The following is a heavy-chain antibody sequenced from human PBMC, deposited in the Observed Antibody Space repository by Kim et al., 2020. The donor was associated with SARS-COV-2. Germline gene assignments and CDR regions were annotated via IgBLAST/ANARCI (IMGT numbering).Heavy chain of an antibody. Sequence: YYADSVKCRITISRDKRKNTLYLHMNSLRVEDSAVYYCARVGKRGYGEMDVWGQGTTVTVSS. CDR3: ARVGKRGYGEMDV. D-gene: IGHD3-10*01. J-gene: IGHJ6*02. V-gene: IGHV3-66*01.